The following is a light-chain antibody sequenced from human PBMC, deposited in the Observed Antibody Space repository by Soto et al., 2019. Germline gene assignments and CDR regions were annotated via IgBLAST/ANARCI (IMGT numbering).Light chain of an antibody. CDR3: SSYTIISTYV. J-gene: IGLJ1*01. V-gene: IGLV2-14*03. CDR2: DVS. CDR1: SSDVGGYNY. Sequence: QSALTQPASVSGSPGQSITISCTGTSSDVGGYNYVSWYQHPPGKAPKLLIYDVSNRPSGVSNRFSGSKACITASLTISGLHAEDEADYYCSSYTIISTYVFGTGTKLTV.